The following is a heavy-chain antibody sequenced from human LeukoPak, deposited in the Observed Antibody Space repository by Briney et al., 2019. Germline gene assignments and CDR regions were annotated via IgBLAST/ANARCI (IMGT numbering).Heavy chain of an antibody. V-gene: IGHV4-38-2*02. CDR3: ARVVPEDIVVVPAAMGWFDP. CDR1: GGSISSYY. J-gene: IGHJ5*02. Sequence: SETLSLTCTVSGGSISSYYWGWIRQPPGKGLEWIGSIYHSGSTYYNPSLKSRVTISVDTSKNQFSLKLSSVTAADTAVYYCARVVPEDIVVVPAAMGWFDPWGQGTLVTVSS. D-gene: IGHD2-2*01. CDR2: IYHSGST.